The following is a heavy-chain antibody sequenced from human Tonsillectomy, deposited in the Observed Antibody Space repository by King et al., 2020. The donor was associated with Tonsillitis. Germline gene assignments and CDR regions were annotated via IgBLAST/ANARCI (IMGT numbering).Heavy chain of an antibody. CDR1: GFTFSSPI. V-gene: IGHV3-23*04. J-gene: IGHJ4*02. CDR3: AKDRQCTS. CDR2: ISGSGDNT. D-gene: IGHD6-19*01. Sequence: VQLVESGGGLVQPGASLRLSCTASGFTFSSPIMTWVRQAPGKGLEWDSDISGSGDNTYYANSVKGRFTISRDNSKSTLYLQMNSLRVEDTAVYYCAKDRQCTSWGQGTLVTVSS.